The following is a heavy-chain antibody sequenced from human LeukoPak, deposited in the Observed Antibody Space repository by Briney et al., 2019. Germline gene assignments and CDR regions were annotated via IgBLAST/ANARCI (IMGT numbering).Heavy chain of an antibody. CDR3: ARSFSASNWLDP. V-gene: IGHV1-46*01. Sequence: ASVKVSCKASGYTFTSYYMHWVRQAPGQGLEWMGIINPSGGSTSYAQKFQGRVTMTRDMSTSTVYMELSSLRSDDTAVYYCARSFSASNWLDPWGQGTLVTVSS. J-gene: IGHJ5*02. CDR2: INPSGGST. CDR1: GYTFTSYY.